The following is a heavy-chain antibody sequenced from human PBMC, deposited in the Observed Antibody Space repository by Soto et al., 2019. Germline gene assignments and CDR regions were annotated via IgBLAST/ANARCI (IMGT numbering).Heavy chain of an antibody. D-gene: IGHD3-3*01. CDR3: ARVSYDFWSGYYYTYYFDY. Sequence: PSETLSLTCTVSGGSVSSGSYNWGWIRQPPGKGLEWIGFMYYSGSTNYTPSLKSRVTMSIDTSRNQFSLKLNSVTAADTAVYYCARVSYDFWSGYYYTYYFDYWGQGVLVTVS. CDR1: GGSVSSGSYN. V-gene: IGHV4-61*01. CDR2: MYYSGST. J-gene: IGHJ4*02.